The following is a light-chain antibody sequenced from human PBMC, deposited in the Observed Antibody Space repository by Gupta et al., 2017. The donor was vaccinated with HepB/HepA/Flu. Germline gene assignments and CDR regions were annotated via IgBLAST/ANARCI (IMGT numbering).Light chain of an antibody. V-gene: IGLV3-27*01. Sequence: SYELTQPSSVSVSPGQTARITCSGDVLAKNYARWFQQKPGQSPVLVFYKDRERPSGTPERFSGSSSGTTVTLTISGAQAEDEADYYCYSAADNNPVVFGGGTKLTVL. CDR1: VLAKNY. J-gene: IGLJ2*01. CDR2: KDR. CDR3: YSAADNNPVV.